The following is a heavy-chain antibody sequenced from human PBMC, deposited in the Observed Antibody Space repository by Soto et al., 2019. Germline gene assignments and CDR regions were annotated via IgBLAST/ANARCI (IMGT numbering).Heavy chain of an antibody. CDR3: ARVVLRYFDWPHRGGFDY. V-gene: IGHV1-18*01. J-gene: IGHJ4*02. CDR2: ISAYNGNT. CDR1: GYTFTSYG. D-gene: IGHD3-9*01. Sequence: QVQLVQSGAEVKKPGASVKVSCKASGYTFTSYGISWVRQAPGQGLEWMGWISAYNGNTNYAQKLQGRVTMTTDTATSTAYMELRSLRSDDTAVYYCARVVLRYFDWPHRGGFDYWGQGTLVTVSS.